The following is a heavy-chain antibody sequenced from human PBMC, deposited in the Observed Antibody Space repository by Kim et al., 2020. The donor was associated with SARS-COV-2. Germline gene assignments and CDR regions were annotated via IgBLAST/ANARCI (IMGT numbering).Heavy chain of an antibody. D-gene: IGHD5-12*01. CDR3: AKGMGGYDSNFDL. Sequence: YYADSVKGRFTISRDKSKNTLSLQMNSLRVEDTAVYYCAKGMGGYDSNFDLWGQGTLVTVSS. J-gene: IGHJ4*02. V-gene: IGHV3-33*03.